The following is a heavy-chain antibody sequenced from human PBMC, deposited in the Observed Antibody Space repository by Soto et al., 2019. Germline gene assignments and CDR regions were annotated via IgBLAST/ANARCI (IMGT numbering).Heavy chain of an antibody. CDR1: GYTFTSYG. J-gene: IGHJ4*02. V-gene: IGHV1-18*01. CDR2: ISAYNGNT. CDR3: ARGWGKYFGVNDF. D-gene: IGHD2-8*01. Sequence: ASAQVSCNASGYTFTSYGISWVRQAPGQGLEWMGWISAYNGNTNYAQKLQGRVTMTTDTSTSTAYMELRNLTSDDTAVYYCARGWGKYFGVNDFWGKGTLVTVS.